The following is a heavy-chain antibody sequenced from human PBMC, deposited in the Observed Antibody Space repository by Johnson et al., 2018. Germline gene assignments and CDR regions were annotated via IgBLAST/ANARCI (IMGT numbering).Heavy chain of an antibody. CDR1: GGTFSSYG. CDR3: ASSSGYVINYYYGMDV. CDR2: IIPIFGTA. Sequence: VQLLESGAEVKKPGSSVKVSCKASGGTFSSYGISWVRQAPGQGLEWMGRIIPIFGTANYAQKFQGGVTITADESTSTASMELSSLTSEDTAVYFCASSSGYVINYYYGMDVWGQGTTVTVSS. J-gene: IGHJ6*02. V-gene: IGHV1-69*18. D-gene: IGHD5-12*01.